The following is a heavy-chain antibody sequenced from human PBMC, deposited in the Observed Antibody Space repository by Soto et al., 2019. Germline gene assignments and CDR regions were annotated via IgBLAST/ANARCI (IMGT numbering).Heavy chain of an antibody. CDR1: GGTFSSYA. V-gene: IGHV1-69*13. CDR2: IIPIFGTA. Sequence: SVKVSCKVSGGTFSSYAISWVRQAPGQGLEWMGGIIPIFGTANYAQKFQGRVTITADESTSTAYMELSSLRSEDTAVYYCARLPGKQLVRTEWFDPWGQGTLVTVSS. CDR3: ARLPGKQLVRTEWFDP. D-gene: IGHD6-6*01. J-gene: IGHJ5*02.